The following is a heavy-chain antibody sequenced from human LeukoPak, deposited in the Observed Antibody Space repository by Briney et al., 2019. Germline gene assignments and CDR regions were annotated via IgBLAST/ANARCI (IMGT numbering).Heavy chain of an antibody. CDR2: ISSCRSNI. CDR1: GFTFSTYT. D-gene: IGHD7-27*01. V-gene: IGHV3-48*02. J-gene: IGHJ4*02. Sequence: GGSLRLSCAASGFTFSTYTMNWLPQAPGKALEWVSFISSCRSNIYYADSVKGRFTISRDNAKNSLYLQMNGLRDEDTAVYCCARAGSAWDFDYWGQGTLVTVSS. CDR3: ARAGSAWDFDY.